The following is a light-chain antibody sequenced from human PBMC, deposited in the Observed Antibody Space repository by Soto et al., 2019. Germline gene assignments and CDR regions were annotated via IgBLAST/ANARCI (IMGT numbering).Light chain of an antibody. CDR3: QKSYSTPLT. CDR2: AAS. Sequence: DIQMTQSPSSLSASVGDRVTLTCRASQSISSYLNWYQQKPGKAPKLLIYAASSLQSGVPSRFSGSGSGTDFTLTISSLQPEDFATYYCQKSYSTPLTCGGGNKGAIK. V-gene: IGKV1-39*01. J-gene: IGKJ4*01. CDR1: QSISSY.